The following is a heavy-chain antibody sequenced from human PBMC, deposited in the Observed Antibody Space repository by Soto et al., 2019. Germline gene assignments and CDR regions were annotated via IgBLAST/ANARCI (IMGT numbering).Heavy chain of an antibody. CDR3: ARDAPVASGNLYYGLDV. Sequence: QVQLQESGPGLVEPSQTLSLTCIVSGGSISSGDYYWSWIRQVPGKGLEWIGYISNSGNTYYTPSLKSRVTMSVDTSKNQFSLLLTSVTAADTAIYYCARDAPVASGNLYYGLDVWGHGTTVTVSS. V-gene: IGHV4-31*03. CDR1: GGSISSGDYY. CDR2: ISNSGNT. J-gene: IGHJ6*02. D-gene: IGHD3-3*02.